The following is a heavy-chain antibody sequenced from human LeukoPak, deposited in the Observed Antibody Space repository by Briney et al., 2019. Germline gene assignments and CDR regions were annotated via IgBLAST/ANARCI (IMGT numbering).Heavy chain of an antibody. CDR3: ARASSRGYFDY. V-gene: IGHV4-38-2*02. D-gene: IGHD3-10*01. J-gene: IGHJ4*02. CDR1: GYSISSGYY. Sequence: PSETLSLTCTVSGYSISSGYYWGWIRQPPGKGLEWIGSIYHSGSTYYNPSLKSRVTISVDTSKNQFSLKLSSVTAADTAVYYCARASSRGYFDYWGQGTLVTVSS. CDR2: IYHSGST.